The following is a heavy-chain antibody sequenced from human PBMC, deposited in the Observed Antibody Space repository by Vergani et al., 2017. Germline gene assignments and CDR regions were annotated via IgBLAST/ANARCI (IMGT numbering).Heavy chain of an antibody. CDR2: IHTSGST. V-gene: IGHV4-61*02. D-gene: IGHD2-15*01. CDR1: GGSINSHNYY. CDR3: ARGSCLGGSCYKPLFDY. Sequence: QVQLQESGPGLVKPSQTLSLNCTVSGGSINSHNYYWSWIRQPAGKGLEWIGRIHTSGSTNYNPSLKSRVTMSEDTSKNQFSLNLTSVTAAATAVYFCARGSCLGGSCYKPLFDYWGQGILVTVSS. J-gene: IGHJ4*02.